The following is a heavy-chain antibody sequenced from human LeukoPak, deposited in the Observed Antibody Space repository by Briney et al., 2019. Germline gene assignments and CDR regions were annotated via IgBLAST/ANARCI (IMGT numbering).Heavy chain of an antibody. V-gene: IGHV4-31*03. CDR2: IYYSGST. CDR1: GGSISSGGYY. CDR3: ARLKEHYYDSSGPNYFVY. D-gene: IGHD3-22*01. J-gene: IGHJ4*02. Sequence: SETLSLTCTVSGGSISSGGYYWSWIRQHPGKGLEWIGYIYYSGSTYYNPSLKSRVTISVDTSKNQSSLKLSSVTAADTAVYYCARLKEHYYDSSGPNYFVYWGQGTLVTVSS.